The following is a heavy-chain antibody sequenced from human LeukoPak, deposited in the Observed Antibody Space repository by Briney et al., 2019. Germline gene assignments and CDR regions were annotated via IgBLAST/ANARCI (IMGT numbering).Heavy chain of an antibody. D-gene: IGHD6-13*01. CDR3: ARDRPGGSSLDY. CDR2: IYYSGST. Sequence: SETLSLTCTVSGGSISSSSYYWGWIRQPPGKGLEWIGSIYYSGSTYYNPSLKSRVTISVDTSKNEFSLKLTSVSAADTAVYYCARDRPGGSSLDYWGQGTLVTVSS. CDR1: GGSISSSSYY. V-gene: IGHV4-39*07. J-gene: IGHJ4*02.